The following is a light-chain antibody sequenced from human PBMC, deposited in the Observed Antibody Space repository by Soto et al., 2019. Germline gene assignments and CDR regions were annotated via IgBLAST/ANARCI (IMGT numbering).Light chain of an antibody. CDR1: SVHNTYI. CDR3: ETWYSNTHKV. V-gene: IGLV4-60*02. CDR2: LDRSGSY. J-gene: IGLJ3*02. Sequence: QPVLTQSSSASASLGSSVKLTCILSSVHNTYIIAWHQQRPGKAPRFLMTLDRSGSYNRGSGVPDRFSGSSSGADRYLTISNLQFEDEGDYCCETWYSNTHKVFGGGTKLTVL.